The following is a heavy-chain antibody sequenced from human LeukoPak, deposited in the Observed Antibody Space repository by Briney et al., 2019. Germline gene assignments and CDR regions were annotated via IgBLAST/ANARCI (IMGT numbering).Heavy chain of an antibody. V-gene: IGHV3-23*01. CDR2: IGDAGT. CDR1: GFTFNGFA. CDR3: AKNLGPFDV. D-gene: IGHD3-16*01. J-gene: IGHJ3*01. Sequence: GRSLRLSCAASGFTFNGFAMTWVRQAPGKGLEWVSSIGDAGTYYADSVKGRFTIPRDNSKNMLYLQLNSLRAGDTAMYYCAKNLGPFDVRGQGTMVTVTS.